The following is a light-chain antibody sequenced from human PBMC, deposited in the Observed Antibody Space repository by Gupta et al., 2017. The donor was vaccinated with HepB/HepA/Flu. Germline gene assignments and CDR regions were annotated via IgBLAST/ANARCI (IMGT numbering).Light chain of an antibody. CDR2: WAS. Sequence: DIVMTQSPDSLAVSLGESATINCKSSQTISYRSNNKSCLTWYQQKPGQPPQLLISWASTRASGVPDRFSGGGSETDFNRTISGLQAEDVAVDYCQQYYRSPQTFGQGTKLEIK. J-gene: IGKJ2*01. CDR1: QTISYRSNNKSC. CDR3: QQYYRSPQT. V-gene: IGKV4-1*01.